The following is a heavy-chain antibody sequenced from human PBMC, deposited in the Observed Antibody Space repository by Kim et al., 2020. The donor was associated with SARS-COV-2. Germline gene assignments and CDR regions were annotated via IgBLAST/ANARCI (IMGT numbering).Heavy chain of an antibody. CDR1: GFTFTRYW. CDR3: GRVMIAAAGRPWGTDV. Sequence: GGSLRLSCAASGFTFTRYWMDWVRQAPGKGLEWVANIKQDGSETYYVDSVKGRFTISRDNAKNSVSLQMNSLRAEDTAVYYCGRVMIAAAGRPWGTDVWGQGTTVIVSS. D-gene: IGHD6-13*01. V-gene: IGHV3-7*01. J-gene: IGHJ6*02. CDR2: IKQDGSET.